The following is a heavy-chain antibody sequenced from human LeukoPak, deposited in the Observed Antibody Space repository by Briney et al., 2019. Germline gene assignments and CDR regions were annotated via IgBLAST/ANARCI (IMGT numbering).Heavy chain of an antibody. J-gene: IGHJ5*02. CDR1: GFTFSNYA. CDR3: ARAYSSNWYDH. Sequence: GGSLRLSCAASGFTFSNYAMNWVRQAPGKGLEWVSGITGSAANSSYADSVKGRFAISRDNSKNTLYLQMNSRRADDTDVYSCARAYSSNWYDHWGQGTLVTVSS. CDR2: ITGSAANS. D-gene: IGHD6-13*01. V-gene: IGHV3-23*01.